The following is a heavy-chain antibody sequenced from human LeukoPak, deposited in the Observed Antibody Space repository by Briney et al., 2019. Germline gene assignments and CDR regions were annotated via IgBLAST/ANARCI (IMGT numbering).Heavy chain of an antibody. Sequence: GGSLRLSCAAAGFTFSSYAMSWVRQAPGKGLEWVSAISGSGGSTYYADSVKGRFTISRDNSKNTLYLQMNSLRAEDTAVYYCAKDGSGSYYFEYWGQGTLVTVSS. J-gene: IGHJ4*02. D-gene: IGHD1-26*01. V-gene: IGHV3-23*01. CDR1: GFTFSSYA. CDR2: ISGSGGST. CDR3: AKDGSGSYYFEY.